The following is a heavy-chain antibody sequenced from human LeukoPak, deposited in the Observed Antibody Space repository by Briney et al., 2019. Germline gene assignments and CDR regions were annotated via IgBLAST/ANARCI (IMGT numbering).Heavy chain of an antibody. J-gene: IGHJ4*02. D-gene: IGHD3-10*01. CDR2: KYHSGTT. V-gene: IGHV4-4*02. CDR1: GGSVSSSNW. Sequence: SGTLSLTCAVSGGSVSSSNWWTWVRQPPGKGLEWIGEKYHSGTTNYAPSLKSRVTISVDKSKNQFSLNLSSVTAADTAVYYCARRGDGFGELVNWGQGTLVTVSS. CDR3: ARRGDGFGELVN.